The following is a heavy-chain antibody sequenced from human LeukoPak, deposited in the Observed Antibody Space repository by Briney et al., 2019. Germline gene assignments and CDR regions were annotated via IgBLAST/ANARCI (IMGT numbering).Heavy chain of an antibody. CDR3: ASGSSKSHNWLDP. CDR1: GGSFSGYY. D-gene: IGHD2-2*01. Sequence: SETLSLTCAVYGGSFSGYYWSWIRQPPGKGLEWIGEINHSGSTNYNASLKSRVTISVDTSKNPFSLKLSSVTAADTAVYYCASGSSKSHNWLDPWGQGTLVTVSS. J-gene: IGHJ5*02. CDR2: INHSGST. V-gene: IGHV4-34*01.